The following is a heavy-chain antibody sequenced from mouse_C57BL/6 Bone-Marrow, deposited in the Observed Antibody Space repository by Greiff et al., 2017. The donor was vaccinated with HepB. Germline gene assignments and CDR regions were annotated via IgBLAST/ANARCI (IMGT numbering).Heavy chain of an antibody. CDR2: IDPETGGT. CDR3: TRRDTTVAYYFDY. Sequence: QVQLQQSGAELVRPGASVTLSCKASGYTFTDYEMHWVKQTPVHGLEWIGAIDPETGGTAYNQKFKGKAILTADKSSSTAYMVLRSLTSEDSAVYYCTRRDTTVAYYFDYWGQGTTLTVSS. J-gene: IGHJ2*01. CDR1: GYTFTDYE. D-gene: IGHD1-1*01. V-gene: IGHV1-15*01.